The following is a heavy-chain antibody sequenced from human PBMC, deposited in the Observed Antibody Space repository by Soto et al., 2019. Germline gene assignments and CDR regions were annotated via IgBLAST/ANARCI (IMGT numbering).Heavy chain of an antibody. J-gene: IGHJ6*02. CDR3: AKDITVFGSRLCHYYDYGFVV. Sequence: GGSLRLSCAASGFTFSSYGMHWVRQAPGKGLEWVAVISYDGSNKYYADSVKGRLTISRDNSKNTLYLQMNSLRAEDTAVYYCAKDITVFGSRLCHYYDYGFVVWGQGTTVTVPS. CDR1: GFTFSSYG. D-gene: IGHD6-19*01. V-gene: IGHV3-30*18. CDR2: ISYDGSNK.